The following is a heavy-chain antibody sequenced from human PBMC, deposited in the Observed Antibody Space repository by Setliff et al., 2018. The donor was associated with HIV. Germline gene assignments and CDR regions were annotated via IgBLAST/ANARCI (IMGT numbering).Heavy chain of an antibody. D-gene: IGHD1-26*01. CDR1: GGSFSGYY. Sequence: PSETLSLTCAVYGGSFSGYYWSWIRQSPGKRLEWIGYIHSYGSTDYNPSLDSQVTISVDTSKNQCSLKLSSVTASDTAVYYCARDTSVTVPREGFDLCGRGTLVTVSS. V-gene: IGHV4-4*08. J-gene: IGHJ2*01. CDR3: ARDTSVTVPREGFDL. CDR2: IHSYGST.